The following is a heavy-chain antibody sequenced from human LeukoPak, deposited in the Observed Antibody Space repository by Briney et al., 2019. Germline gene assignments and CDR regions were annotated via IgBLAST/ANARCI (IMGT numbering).Heavy chain of an antibody. CDR2: IYSGGST. V-gene: IGHV3-53*01. CDR1: GFTVSSNY. D-gene: IGHD3-10*02. CDR3: ARVFDYVGNSDY. Sequence: QPGGSLRLSCAASGFTVSSNYMSWVRQAPGKGLEWVSVIYSGGSTYYADSVKGRFTISRDNAKNSLYLQMNILRAEDTAVYYCARVFDYVGNSDYWGQGTLVTVSS. J-gene: IGHJ4*02.